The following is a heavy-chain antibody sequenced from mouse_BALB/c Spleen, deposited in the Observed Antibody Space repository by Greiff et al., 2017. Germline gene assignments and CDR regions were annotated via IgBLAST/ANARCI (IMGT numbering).Heavy chain of an antibody. CDR1: GFTFSSYA. CDR2: ISSGGST. CDR3: AKRGLYYGSSYRYYFDY. Sequence: EVQGVESGGGLVKPGGSLKLSCAASGFTFSSYAMSWVRQTPEKRLEWVASISSGGSTYYPDSVKGRFTISRDNARNILYLQMSSLRSEDTAMYYCAKRGLYYGSSYRYYFDYWGQGTTLTVSS. V-gene: IGHV5-6-5*01. D-gene: IGHD1-1*01. J-gene: IGHJ2*01.